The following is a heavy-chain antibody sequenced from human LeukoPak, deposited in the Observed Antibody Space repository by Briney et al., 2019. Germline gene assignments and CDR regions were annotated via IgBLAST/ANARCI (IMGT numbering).Heavy chain of an antibody. Sequence: GGSLRLSCAASGFTFSSYWMSWVRQAPGKGLEWVANIKQDGSEKYYVDSVKGRFTVSRDNAKNSLYLQMNSLRAEDTAVYYCAREKETLLSITMVRGLIRRHYYMDVWGKGTTVTISS. J-gene: IGHJ6*03. D-gene: IGHD3-10*01. CDR2: IKQDGSEK. V-gene: IGHV3-7*01. CDR1: GFTFSSYW. CDR3: AREKETLLSITMVRGLIRRHYYMDV.